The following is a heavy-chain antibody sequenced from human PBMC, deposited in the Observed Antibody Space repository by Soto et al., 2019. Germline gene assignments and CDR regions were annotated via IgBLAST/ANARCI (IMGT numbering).Heavy chain of an antibody. D-gene: IGHD3-3*01. CDR1: GFTFSSYA. CDR2: ISGSGGST. Sequence: PGGSLRLSCAASGFTFSSYAMSWVRQAPGKGLEWVSAISGSGGSTYYADSVKGRFTISRDNSKNTLYLQMNSLRAEDTAVYYCATTTRLIRITIFGVEVGMDVWGQGTTVTVSS. V-gene: IGHV3-23*01. CDR3: ATTTRLIRITIFGVEVGMDV. J-gene: IGHJ6*02.